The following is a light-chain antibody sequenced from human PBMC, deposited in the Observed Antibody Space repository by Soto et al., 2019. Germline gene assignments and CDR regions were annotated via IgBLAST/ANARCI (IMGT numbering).Light chain of an antibody. CDR1: SANIGAGYD. Sequence: QSVLTQPPSMSGAPGQRVTISCTGTSANIGAGYDVHWYQQLPGMAPKLLIYGNNKRPSGVPDRFSGSKSGTSASLAITGLQAEDEADYYCQSYDSTLSGLCVLGTGTKVTVL. CDR2: GNN. CDR3: QSYDSTLSGLCV. V-gene: IGLV1-40*01. J-gene: IGLJ1*01.